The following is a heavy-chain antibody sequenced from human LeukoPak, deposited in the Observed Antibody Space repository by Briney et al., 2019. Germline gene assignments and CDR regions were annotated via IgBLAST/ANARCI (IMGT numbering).Heavy chain of an antibody. J-gene: IGHJ4*02. CDR3: ARHRTYSNYYFDY. V-gene: IGHV4-39*01. CDR1: DGSISSSSYY. Sequence: PSETLSLTCTVSDGSISSSSYYWGWIRHPPGKGLEWIGSIYYSGSTYYNPSLKSRVTISVDTSKTQFSLKLSSVTAADTAVYYCARHRTYSNYYFDYWGQGTLVTVSS. D-gene: IGHD4-11*01. CDR2: IYYSGST.